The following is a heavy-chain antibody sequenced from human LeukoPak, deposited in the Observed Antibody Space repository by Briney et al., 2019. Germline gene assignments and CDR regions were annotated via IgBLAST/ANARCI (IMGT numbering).Heavy chain of an antibody. CDR1: GFTFSSYA. D-gene: IGHD1-26*01. Sequence: PGGSLRLSCAASGFTFSSYAMSWVRQAPGKGLEWVSAISGSGGSTYYADSVKGRFTISRDNSKNTLYLQMNSLRDEDTAVYYCARDFTWDRKVDVWGQGTTVTVSS. V-gene: IGHV3-23*01. J-gene: IGHJ6*02. CDR2: ISGSGGST. CDR3: ARDFTWDRKVDV.